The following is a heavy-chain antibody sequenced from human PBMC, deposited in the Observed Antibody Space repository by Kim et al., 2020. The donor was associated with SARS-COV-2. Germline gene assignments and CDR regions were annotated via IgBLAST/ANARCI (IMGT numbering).Heavy chain of an antibody. CDR1: GFTFSSYS. J-gene: IGHJ4*02. CDR3: ARVQQDYDILTGYYVYYFDY. D-gene: IGHD3-9*01. CDR2: ISSSSSYI. Sequence: GGSLRLSCAASGFTFSSYSMNWVRQAPGKGLEWVSSISSSSSYIYYADSVKGRFTISRDNAKNSLYLQMNSLRAEDTAVYYCARVQQDYDILTGYYVYYFDYWGQGTLVTVSS. V-gene: IGHV3-21*01.